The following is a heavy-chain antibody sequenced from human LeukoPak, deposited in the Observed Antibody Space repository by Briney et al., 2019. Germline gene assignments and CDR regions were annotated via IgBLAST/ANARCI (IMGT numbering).Heavy chain of an antibody. CDR2: ISSSGSTI. V-gene: IGHV3-48*04. CDR3: ARPRYNWNDDYLWAFDI. J-gene: IGHJ3*02. D-gene: IGHD1-20*01. CDR1: GFTFSSYS. Sequence: GGSLRLSCAASGFTFSSYSMNWVRQAPGKGLEWISYISSSGSTIYYADSVKGRFTISRDNAKNSLSLQMNSLRAEDTALYYCARPRYNWNDDYLWAFDIWGQGTMVTVSS.